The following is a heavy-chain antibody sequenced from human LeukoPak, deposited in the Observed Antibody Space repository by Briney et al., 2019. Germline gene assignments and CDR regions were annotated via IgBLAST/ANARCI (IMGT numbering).Heavy chain of an antibody. Sequence: SETLSLTCTVSGGSISSGGYYWSWIRQHPGKGLEWIGYIYYSGSTYYNPSLKSRVTISVDTSKNQFSLKLSSVTAADTAVYYCARGDDSGYYDYFDYWGQGALVTVSS. V-gene: IGHV4-31*03. J-gene: IGHJ4*02. CDR2: IYYSGST. CDR1: GGSISSGGYY. CDR3: ARGDDSGYYDYFDY. D-gene: IGHD3-22*01.